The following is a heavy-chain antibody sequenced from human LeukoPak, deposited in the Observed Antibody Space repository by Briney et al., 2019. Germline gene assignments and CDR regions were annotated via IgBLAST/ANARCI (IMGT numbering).Heavy chain of an antibody. CDR2: INPSGCST. CDR3: AAEWELLSFQH. V-gene: IGHV1-46*01. J-gene: IGHJ1*01. CDR1: GYTFTSYY. D-gene: IGHD1-26*01. Sequence: ASVTVSCKASGYTFTSYYMHWVRHAPGQGLEWMGIINPSGCSTSYAQKFQGRVTMTRDTSTSTVYMELSSLRSEDTAVYYCAAEWELLSFQHWGQGTLVTVSS.